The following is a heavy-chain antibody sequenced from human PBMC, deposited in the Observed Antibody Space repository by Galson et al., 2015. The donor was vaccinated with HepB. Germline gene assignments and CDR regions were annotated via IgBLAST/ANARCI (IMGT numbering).Heavy chain of an antibody. V-gene: IGHV4-59*01. CDR2: IYYSGST. D-gene: IGHD3-3*01. CDR3: ARARYYDFWSGYTYFDY. CDR1: GGSISSYY. Sequence: ETLSLTCTVSGGSISSYYWSWIRQPPGKGLEWIGYIYYSGSTNYNPSLKSRVTISVDTSKNQFSLKLSSVTAADTAVYYCARARYYDFWSGYTYFDYWGQGTLVTVSS. J-gene: IGHJ4*02.